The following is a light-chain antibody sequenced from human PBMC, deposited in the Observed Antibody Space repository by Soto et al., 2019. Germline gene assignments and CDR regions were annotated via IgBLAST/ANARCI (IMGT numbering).Light chain of an antibody. CDR2: AAS. CDR3: QQANSFPLT. J-gene: IGKJ4*01. Sequence: DIQMAQSPSSVSASVGDRVTITCRASHDISNWLAWYQQKPGKAPKLLIYAASGLESGVPSRFSGSGSGTDFTLTISSLQPEDFTTYYCQQANSFPLTFGGRIKVDIK. V-gene: IGKV1-12*01. CDR1: HDISNW.